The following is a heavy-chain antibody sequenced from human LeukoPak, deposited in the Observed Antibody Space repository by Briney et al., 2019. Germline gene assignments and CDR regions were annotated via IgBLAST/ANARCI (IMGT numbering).Heavy chain of an antibody. Sequence: SETLSLTCTVSGYSISSGYYWGWIRPPPGKGLEWIGSIYHSGSTYYNPSLKSRVTISVDTSKNQFSLKLSSVTAADTAVYYCASRYCTNGVCAPNWYFDLWGRGTLVTVSS. D-gene: IGHD2-8*01. CDR1: GYSISSGYY. V-gene: IGHV4-38-2*02. J-gene: IGHJ2*01. CDR3: ASRYCTNGVCAPNWYFDL. CDR2: IYHSGST.